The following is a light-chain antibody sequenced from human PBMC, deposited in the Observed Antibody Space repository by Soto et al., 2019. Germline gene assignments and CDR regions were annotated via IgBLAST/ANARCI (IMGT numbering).Light chain of an antibody. Sequence: QSVLAQPASVSGSPGQSITISCTGTSSDVGGYNYVSWYQQHPGKAPKLMIYDVSNRPSGVSNRFSGSKFGNTASLTISGLQAEDEADYYCSSYTSSSTLGYVFGTGTKVTVL. J-gene: IGLJ1*01. CDR3: SSYTSSSTLGYV. CDR1: SSDVGGYNY. V-gene: IGLV2-14*01. CDR2: DVS.